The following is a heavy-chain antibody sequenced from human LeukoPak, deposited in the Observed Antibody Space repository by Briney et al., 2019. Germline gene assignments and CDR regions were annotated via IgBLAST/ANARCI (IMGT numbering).Heavy chain of an antibody. J-gene: IGHJ6*02. CDR3: AREDPQTTVPEGMDV. CDR2: IYYSGST. V-gene: IGHV4-59*01. Sequence: PSETLSLTCTVSGGSISYYYWSWIRQSPGKGLEWIGYIYYSGSTDYNPSLKSRVTISVDTSKNQFSLQLRSVTAADTAVYYCAREDPQTTVPEGMDVWGQGTTVTVSS. D-gene: IGHD4-17*01. CDR1: GGSISYYY.